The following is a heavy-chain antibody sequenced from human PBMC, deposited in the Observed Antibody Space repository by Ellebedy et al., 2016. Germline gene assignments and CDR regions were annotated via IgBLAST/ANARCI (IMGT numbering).Heavy chain of an antibody. J-gene: IGHJ6*02. Sequence: GGSLRLXXAASGFDFSDYGMPWVRQAPGKGLEWVAVIWYDGSNKYYADSVQGRFAISRDNSRNTLFLQMSSLRAEDTAVYYCARGTPFHYFYYSMDVWGQGTTVTVSS. CDR2: IWYDGSNK. D-gene: IGHD3-3*02. V-gene: IGHV3-33*01. CDR3: ARGTPFHYFYYSMDV. CDR1: GFDFSDYG.